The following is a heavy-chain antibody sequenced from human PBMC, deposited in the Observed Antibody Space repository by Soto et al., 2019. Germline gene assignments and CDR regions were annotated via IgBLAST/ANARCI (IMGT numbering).Heavy chain of an antibody. Sequence: ASVKVSCKVSGYTLTELSMHWVRQAPGKGLEWMGGFDPEDGETIYAQKFQGRVTMTEDTSTDTAYMELSSLRSEDTAVYYCATDYDSSGYSEGDAFDIWGQGTMVTVS. CDR1: GYTLTELS. CDR3: ATDYDSSGYSEGDAFDI. CDR2: FDPEDGET. V-gene: IGHV1-24*01. D-gene: IGHD3-22*01. J-gene: IGHJ3*02.